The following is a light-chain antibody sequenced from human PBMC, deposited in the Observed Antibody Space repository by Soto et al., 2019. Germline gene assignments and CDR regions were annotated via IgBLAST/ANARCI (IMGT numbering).Light chain of an antibody. CDR1: SSNIGAGYD. CDR2: RNN. CDR3: CSYAGSSTYV. V-gene: IGLV1-40*01. J-gene: IGLJ1*01. Sequence: QSVLTQPPSVSGAPGQRVTISCTGSSSNIGAGYDVHWYQQLPGTAPKLLIFRNNNRPSGVPDRFSGSKSGITASLTISGLRAEDEADYYCCSYAGSSTYVFGTGTKVTVL.